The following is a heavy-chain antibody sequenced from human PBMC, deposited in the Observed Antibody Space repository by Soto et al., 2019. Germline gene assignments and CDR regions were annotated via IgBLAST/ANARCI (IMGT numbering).Heavy chain of an antibody. V-gene: IGHV4-4*07. Sequence: PSETLSLTCTVSGGSISSYYWGWIRQHAGKGLEWIGRIYASGGTNYNPSLQRRVTMSADTSKNQLSLRLSSVPAADTAVYYCARDRKQNGDYLPDYYYGMDVWGKGTTVTVSS. CDR1: GGSISSYY. D-gene: IGHD4-17*01. J-gene: IGHJ6*04. CDR2: IYASGGT. CDR3: ARDRKQNGDYLPDYYYGMDV.